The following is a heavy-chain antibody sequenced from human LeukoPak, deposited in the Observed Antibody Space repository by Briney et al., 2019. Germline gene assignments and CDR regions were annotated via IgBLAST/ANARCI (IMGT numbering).Heavy chain of an antibody. CDR1: GFTFSGYR. CDR2: ISGSSSTI. J-gene: IGHJ4*02. Sequence: PGGSLRLSCAASGFTFSGYRMNWVRQAPGKGLEWVSYISGSSSTIYYADSVKGRFTISRDNAKNSLYLQMNSLRDEDTAVYYCARDTNYYDSSGKSGDYWGQGTLVTVSS. CDR3: ARDTNYYDSSGKSGDY. D-gene: IGHD3-22*01. V-gene: IGHV3-48*02.